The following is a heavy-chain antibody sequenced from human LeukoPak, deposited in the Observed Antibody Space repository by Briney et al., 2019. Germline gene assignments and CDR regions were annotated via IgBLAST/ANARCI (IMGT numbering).Heavy chain of an antibody. CDR1: GGSISSYY. V-gene: IGHV4-59*08. CDR3: ARGFTYGGGLLFDY. Sequence: SETLSLTCTVSGGSISSYYWSWIRQPPGKGLEWIGYIYYSGSTNYNPSLKSRVTISVDTSKNQFSLKLSSVTAADTAVYYCARGFTYGGGLLFDYWGQGTLVTVSS. J-gene: IGHJ4*02. D-gene: IGHD4/OR15-4a*01. CDR2: IYYSGST.